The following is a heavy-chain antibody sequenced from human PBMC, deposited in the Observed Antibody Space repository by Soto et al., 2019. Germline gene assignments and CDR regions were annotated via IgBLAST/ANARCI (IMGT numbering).Heavy chain of an antibody. CDR2: IYHSGST. J-gene: IGHJ3*02. V-gene: IGHV4-4*02. CDR1: GGSISSSNW. D-gene: IGHD3-22*01. Sequence: SETLSLTCAVSGGSISSSNWWSWVRQPPGKVLELIGEIYHSGSTNYNPSLKSRVTISVDKSKNQFSLKLSSVTAADTAVYYWSRNHWYYYDSSGYSDIWGKGTMVTVSS. CDR3: SRNHWYYYDSSGYSDI.